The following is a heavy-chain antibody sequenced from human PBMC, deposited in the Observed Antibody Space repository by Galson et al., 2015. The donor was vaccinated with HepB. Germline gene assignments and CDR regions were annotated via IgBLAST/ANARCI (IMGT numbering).Heavy chain of an antibody. CDR1: GGTFSSYA. V-gene: IGHV1-69*13. D-gene: IGHD5-18*01. CDR3: ARDFVGYSYGYAPFGY. CDR2: IIPIFGTA. Sequence: SVKVSCKASGGTFSSYAISWVRQAPGQGLEWMGGIIPIFGTANYAQKFQGRVTITADESTSTAYMELSSLRSEDTAVYYCARDFVGYSYGYAPFGYWGQGTLVTVSS. J-gene: IGHJ4*02.